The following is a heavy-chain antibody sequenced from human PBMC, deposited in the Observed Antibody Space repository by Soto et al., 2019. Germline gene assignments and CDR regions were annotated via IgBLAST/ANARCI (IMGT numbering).Heavy chain of an antibody. CDR3: ATPPDGYGSGWYQLVY. CDR1: GYTFTSYD. D-gene: IGHD6-19*01. CDR2: MNPNSGNT. V-gene: IGHV1-8*01. J-gene: IGHJ4*02. Sequence: ASVKVSCKASGYTFTSYDINWVRQATGQGLEWMGWMNPNSGNTGYAQKFQGRVTMTRNTSISTAYMELSSLRSEDTAVYYCATPPDGYGSGWYQLVYWGQGTLVTVSS.